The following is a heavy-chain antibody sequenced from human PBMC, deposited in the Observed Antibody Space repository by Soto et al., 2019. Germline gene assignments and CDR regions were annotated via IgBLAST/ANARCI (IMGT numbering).Heavy chain of an antibody. V-gene: IGHV3-30*18. J-gene: IGHJ6*02. CDR1: GFTFSSYG. CDR3: AKDSSGGPPGYYYYGMDV. CDR2: ISYDGSNK. D-gene: IGHD3-22*01. Sequence: GGSLRLSCAASGFTFSSYGMHWVRQAPGKGLEWVAVISYDGSNKYYADSVKGRFTISRDNSKNTLYLQMNSLRAEDTAVYYCAKDSSGGPPGYYYYGMDVWGQGTTVTVSS.